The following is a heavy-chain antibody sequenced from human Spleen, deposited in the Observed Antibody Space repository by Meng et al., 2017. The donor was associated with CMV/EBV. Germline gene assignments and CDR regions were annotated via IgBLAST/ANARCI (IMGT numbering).Heavy chain of an antibody. CDR2: IWYDGSNE. J-gene: IGHJ6*02. D-gene: IGHD4-11*01. CDR1: GFTFSRYG. V-gene: IGHV3-33*01. Sequence: GESLKISCVTSGFTFSRYGIHWVRQAPGKGLEWVALIWYDGSNEYYADSVKGRFTISRDNSKNTVYLQMNSLRAEDTAVYYCAREQVEYSSRLNGMDVWGQGTTVTVSS. CDR3: AREQVEYSSRLNGMDV.